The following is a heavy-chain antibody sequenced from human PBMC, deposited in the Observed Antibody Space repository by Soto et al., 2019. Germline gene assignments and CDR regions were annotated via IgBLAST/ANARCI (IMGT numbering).Heavy chain of an antibody. CDR3: ARDGCSGGSCYFSYWFDP. J-gene: IGHJ5*02. Sequence: GASVKVSCKASGYTFTSYGISWVRQAPGQGLEWMGWISAYNGNTNYAQKLQGRVTMTTDTSTSTAYMELRSLRSDDTAVCYCARDGCSGGSCYFSYWFDPWGQGTLVTVSS. V-gene: IGHV1-18*04. CDR1: GYTFTSYG. D-gene: IGHD2-15*01. CDR2: ISAYNGNT.